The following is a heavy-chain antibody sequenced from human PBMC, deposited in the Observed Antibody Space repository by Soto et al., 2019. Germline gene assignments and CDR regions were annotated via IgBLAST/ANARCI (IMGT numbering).Heavy chain of an antibody. CDR3: TRDGRGLGRLSLFEY. D-gene: IGHD2-21*02. Sequence: GGSLRLSCAASGFNVNSDYMNWVRQTPGKGLEWVASIYSGETTYYADSVRGRFTISRDKPKNTLYFQLSRLRIEDTGVYYCTRDGRGLGRLSLFEYWGQGVLVTVSS. J-gene: IGHJ4*02. CDR1: GFNVNSDY. V-gene: IGHV3-53*01. CDR2: IYSGETT.